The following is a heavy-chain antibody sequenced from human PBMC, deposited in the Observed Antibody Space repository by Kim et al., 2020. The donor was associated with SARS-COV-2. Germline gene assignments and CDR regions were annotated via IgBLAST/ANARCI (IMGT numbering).Heavy chain of an antibody. CDR3: ARGPSMVRTMDV. D-gene: IGHD3-10*01. Sequence: SETLSLTCAVYGGSFSGYYWSWIRQPPGKGLEWIGEINHSGSTNYNPSLKSRVTISVDTSKNQFSLTLSSVTAAATAVYYCARGPSMVRTMDVWGQGTT. CDR1: GGSFSGYY. J-gene: IGHJ6*02. CDR2: INHSGST. V-gene: IGHV4-34*01.